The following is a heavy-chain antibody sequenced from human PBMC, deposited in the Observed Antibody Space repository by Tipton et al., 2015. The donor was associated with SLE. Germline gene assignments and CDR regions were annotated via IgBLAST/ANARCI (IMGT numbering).Heavy chain of an antibody. J-gene: IGHJ4*02. CDR3: ARGYPRIVGPDY. D-gene: IGHD1-26*01. V-gene: IGHV4-34*01. CDR2: INHSGST. CDR1: GGSFSGYY. Sequence: LSLTCAVYGGSFSGYYWSWIRQPPGKGLEWIGEINHSGSTNYNPSLKSRVTISVDTSKNQFSLKLSSVTAADTAVYYCARGYPRIVGPDYWGQGTLVTVSS.